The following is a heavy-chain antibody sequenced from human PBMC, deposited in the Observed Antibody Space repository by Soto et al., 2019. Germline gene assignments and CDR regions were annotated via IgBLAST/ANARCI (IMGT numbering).Heavy chain of an antibody. D-gene: IGHD3-22*01. CDR3: ARDGRITMIVVVKMDDAFDI. CDR1: GYTFTNHG. CDR2: ISAHTGKT. V-gene: IGHV1-18*01. Sequence: ASVKVSCKASGYTFTNHGVTWVRQAPGQGLEWMGWISAHTGKTNYAQKFQARVTMTTDTSTSTAYMELRSLRSDDTAVYYCARDGRITMIVVVKMDDAFDIWGQGTMVTVSS. J-gene: IGHJ3*02.